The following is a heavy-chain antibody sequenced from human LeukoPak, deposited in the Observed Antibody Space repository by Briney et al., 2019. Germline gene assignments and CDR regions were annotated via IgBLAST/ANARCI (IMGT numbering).Heavy chain of an antibody. Sequence: PGGSLRLSCAASGFTFSSYAMSWVRQAPGKGLEWVSAISGSGGSTYYADSVKGRFTISRDNSKNTLYLQMNSLRAEDTAVYYCAKIGRIVGTTIVDYWGQGTLVTVSS. D-gene: IGHD1-26*01. V-gene: IGHV3-23*01. CDR1: GFTFSSYA. CDR3: AKIGRIVGTTIVDY. J-gene: IGHJ4*02. CDR2: ISGSGGST.